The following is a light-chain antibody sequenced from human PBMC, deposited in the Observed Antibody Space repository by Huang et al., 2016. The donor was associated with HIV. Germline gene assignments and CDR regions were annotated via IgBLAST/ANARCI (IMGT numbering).Light chain of an antibody. Sequence: EIVLTQSPGTLSLSPGERATLSCRASQSVGIYLAWYQQKPGQAPRLLIYGASTRVTGIPDSFSGGGSGTDFALSISRLEPEDFAVYYCQQYERPPDTFGPGTKVNIK. CDR3: QQYERPPDT. V-gene: IGKV3-20*01. J-gene: IGKJ3*01. CDR2: GAS. CDR1: QSVGIY.